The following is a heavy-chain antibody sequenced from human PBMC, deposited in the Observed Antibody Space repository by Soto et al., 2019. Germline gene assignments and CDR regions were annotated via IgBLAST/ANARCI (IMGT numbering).Heavy chain of an antibody. Sequence: QVQLVESGGGVVQPGRSLRLSCAASGFTFSSYGMHWVRQAPGKGLEWVAVIWYDGSNKYYADSVKGRFTISRDNSKKRLFLKMNGLRAEDTAVYYCARDGGRGSITRVRGVIPDYWGQGTLVTVSS. CDR1: GFTFSSYG. J-gene: IGHJ4*02. CDR2: IWYDGSNK. CDR3: ARDGGRGSITRVRGVIPDY. V-gene: IGHV3-33*01. D-gene: IGHD3-10*01.